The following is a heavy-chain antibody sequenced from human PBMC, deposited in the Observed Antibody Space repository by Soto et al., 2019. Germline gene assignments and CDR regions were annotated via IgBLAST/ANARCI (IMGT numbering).Heavy chain of an antibody. J-gene: IGHJ5*02. CDR3: TRDASRDSSARGWFDP. D-gene: IGHD6-13*01. Sequence: GGSLRLSCAASGFTFRSFTMNWVRQAPGKGLEGVSTISSNSAYIYYTDALRGRFTISRDNAKNSLHLQMNSLRAEDTAVYYCTRDASRDSSARGWFDPWGPGTLVTVSS. V-gene: IGHV3-21*01. CDR1: GFTFRSFT. CDR2: ISSNSAYI.